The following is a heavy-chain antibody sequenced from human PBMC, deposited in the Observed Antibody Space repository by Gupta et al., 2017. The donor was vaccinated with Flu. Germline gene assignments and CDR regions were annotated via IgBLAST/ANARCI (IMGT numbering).Heavy chain of an antibody. Sequence: VRQAPGKGLEWVSSISGSGGYIYYADSVKGRFTISRDNAKNSLYLQMNSLRAEDTAVYYCAGEVLAGPTAYDYWGQGTLVTVFS. CDR2: ISGSGGYI. V-gene: IGHV3-21*01. D-gene: IGHD4-17*01. J-gene: IGHJ4*02. CDR3: AGEVLAGPTAYDY.